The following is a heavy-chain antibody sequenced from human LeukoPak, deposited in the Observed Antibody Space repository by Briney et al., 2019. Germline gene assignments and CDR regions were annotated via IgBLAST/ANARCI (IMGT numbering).Heavy chain of an antibody. J-gene: IGHJ4*02. Sequence: GGSLRLSCAASGFTFSSYAMSWVRQAPGKGLEWVSAISGSGGSTYYADSVKGRFTISRDNSKNTLYLQMNSLRAEDTAVYYCAKTLNQRITMIVVVTGLDYWGQGTLVTVSS. CDR3: AKTLNQRITMIVVVTGLDY. CDR1: GFTFSSYA. V-gene: IGHV3-23*01. D-gene: IGHD3-22*01. CDR2: ISGSGGST.